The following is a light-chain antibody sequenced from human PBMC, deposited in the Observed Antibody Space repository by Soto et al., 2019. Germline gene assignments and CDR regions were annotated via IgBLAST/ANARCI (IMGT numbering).Light chain of an antibody. Sequence: QSALTQPPSAYGSPGQSVTISCTGTSRDVGGHNDVSWYQQHPGKAPKFMIYEVSKRPSGVPDRFSGSKSGNTACLTVPGLQAEDEADYYCSSYEGGSYVFGAGTKVTVL. CDR1: SRDVGGHND. CDR2: EVS. CDR3: SSYEGGSYV. J-gene: IGLJ1*01. V-gene: IGLV2-8*01.